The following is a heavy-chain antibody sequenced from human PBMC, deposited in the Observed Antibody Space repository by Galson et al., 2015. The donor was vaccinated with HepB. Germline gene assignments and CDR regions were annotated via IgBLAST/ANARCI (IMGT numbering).Heavy chain of an antibody. D-gene: IGHD2-2*01. V-gene: IGHV1-18*01. CDR3: ARALRVPAAMSIWGGYMDV. CDR1: GYTFTSYG. Sequence: SVKVSCKASGYTFTSYGISWVRQAPGQGLEWMGWISAYNGNTSYAQKLQGRVTMTTDTSTSTAYMELRSLRSDDTAVYYCARALRVPAAMSIWGGYMDVWGKGTTVTVSS. CDR2: ISAYNGNT. J-gene: IGHJ6*03.